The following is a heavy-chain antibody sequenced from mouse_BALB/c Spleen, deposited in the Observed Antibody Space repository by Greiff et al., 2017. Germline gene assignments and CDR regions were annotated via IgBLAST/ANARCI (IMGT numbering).Heavy chain of an antibody. CDR3: ARSGITTAPWFAY. Sequence: VQLKESGPGLVKPSQSLSLTCTVTGYSITSDYAWNWIRQFPGNKLEWMGYISYSGSTSYNPSLKSRISITRDTSKNQFFLQLNSVTTEDTATYYCARSGITTAPWFAYWGQGTLVTVSA. D-gene: IGHD1-2*01. CDR1: GYSITSDYA. J-gene: IGHJ3*01. CDR2: ISYSGST. V-gene: IGHV3-2*02.